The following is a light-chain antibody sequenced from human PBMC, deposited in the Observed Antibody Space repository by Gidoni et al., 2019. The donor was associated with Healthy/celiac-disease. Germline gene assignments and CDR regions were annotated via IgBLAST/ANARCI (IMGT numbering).Light chain of an antibody. CDR2: GAS. Sequence: EIVLTQSPGTLSLSPGERATLSCRASQSVSRSYLSWYQQTPGQAPRLLIYGASSRAIGIPDRFSGSGSGTDFTLTISRLEPEYFAVYYCQQYGSSPFTFGPGTKVDIK. V-gene: IGKV3-20*01. J-gene: IGKJ3*01. CDR1: QSVSRSY. CDR3: QQYGSSPFT.